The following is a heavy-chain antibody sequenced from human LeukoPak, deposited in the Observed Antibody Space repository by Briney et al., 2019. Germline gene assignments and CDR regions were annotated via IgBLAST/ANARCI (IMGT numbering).Heavy chain of an antibody. D-gene: IGHD1-26*01. Sequence: ASVNVSCKASGYTFTSYYMHWVRQAPGQGLEWMGIINPSGGSTSYAQKFQGRVTMTRDTSTSTVYMELSGLRSEDTAVYYCARVGTAWDFDYWGQGTLVTVSS. V-gene: IGHV1-46*01. CDR1: GYTFTSYY. J-gene: IGHJ4*02. CDR2: INPSGGST. CDR3: ARVGTAWDFDY.